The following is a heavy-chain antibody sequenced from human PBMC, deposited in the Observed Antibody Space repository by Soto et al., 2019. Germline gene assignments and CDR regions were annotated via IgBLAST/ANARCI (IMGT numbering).Heavy chain of an antibody. Sequence: GASVKVSCKASGYTFTSYYMHWVRQAPGQGLEWMGIINPSGGSTTYAQKFQARVTMTRDTSTRTVYMELSSLRSEDTAVYYCARDWEYYGSGSYYFDYWGQGTLVTVSS. J-gene: IGHJ4*02. D-gene: IGHD3-10*01. CDR3: ARDWEYYGSGSYYFDY. CDR2: INPSGGST. V-gene: IGHV1-46*03. CDR1: GYTFTSYY.